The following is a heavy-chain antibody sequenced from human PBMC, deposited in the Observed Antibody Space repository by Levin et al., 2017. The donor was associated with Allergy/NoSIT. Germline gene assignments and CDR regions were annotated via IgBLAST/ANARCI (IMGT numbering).Heavy chain of an antibody. J-gene: IGHJ5*02. D-gene: IGHD2-15*01. CDR2: ISRRGDYA. V-gene: IGHV3-11*03. Sequence: GGSLRLSCAASGFSFSDSYMTWIRQAPGKGLEWVSYISRRGDYANYADSVKGRFTISRDNAKNSLSLHMNSLRAEDTAVYYCARTVGSGDCSGGSCSNWFAPWGQGTLVTVSS. CDR3: ARTVGSGDCSGGSCSNWFAP. CDR1: GFSFSDSY.